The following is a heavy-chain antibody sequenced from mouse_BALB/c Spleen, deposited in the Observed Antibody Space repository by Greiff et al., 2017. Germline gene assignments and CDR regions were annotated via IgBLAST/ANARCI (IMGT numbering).Heavy chain of an antibody. CDR3: ARRRYDEMDY. Sequence: VQLQQSGAELVKPGASVKLSCTASGFNIKDTYMHWVKQRPEQGLEWIGRIDPANGNTKYDPKFQGKATITADTSSNTAYLQLSSLTSEDTAVYYCARRRYDEMDYWGQGTSVTVSA. CDR2: IDPANGNT. CDR1: GFNIKDTY. D-gene: IGHD2-14*01. V-gene: IGHV14-3*02. J-gene: IGHJ4*01.